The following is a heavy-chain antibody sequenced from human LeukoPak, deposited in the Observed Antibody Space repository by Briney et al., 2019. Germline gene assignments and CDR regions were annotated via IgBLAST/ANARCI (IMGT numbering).Heavy chain of an antibody. J-gene: IGHJ4*02. CDR2: VSTSNTTM. CDR3: ARAGSHRNSGYDY. CDR1: GFTFTDYW. V-gene: IGHV3-48*04. D-gene: IGHD5-12*01. Sequence: GGSLRLSCAAAGFTFTDYWRIWVPQAPGKGLEWVSYVSTSNTTMYYADSVEGRFTISRDNAKNSLYLQMNSLRAEDTAVYYCARAGSHRNSGYDYWGQGILVTVSS.